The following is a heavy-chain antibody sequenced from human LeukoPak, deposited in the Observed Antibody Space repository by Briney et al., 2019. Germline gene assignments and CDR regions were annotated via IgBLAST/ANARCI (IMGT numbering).Heavy chain of an antibody. V-gene: IGHV4-34*01. CDR2: INHSGST. D-gene: IGHD2-15*01. Sequence: SETLSLTCAVYGGSFSGYYWSWIRQPPGKGLEWIGEINHSGSTNYNPSLKSRVTISVDTSKNQFSLKLSSVTAADTAVYYCARGVVVAANWFDPWGQGTLVTDSS. CDR1: GGSFSGYY. CDR3: ARGVVVAANWFDP. J-gene: IGHJ5*02.